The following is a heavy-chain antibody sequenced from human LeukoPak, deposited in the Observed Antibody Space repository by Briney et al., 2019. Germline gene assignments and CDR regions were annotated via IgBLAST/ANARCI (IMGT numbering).Heavy chain of an antibody. CDR2: TYYRSKWYN. CDR1: GDSVSSNSAA. J-gene: IGHJ4*02. CDR3: AREWGSIAAPFDY. Sequence: SQTLSLTCAISGDSVSSNSAAWNWIRQYPSRGLEWLGRTYYRSKWYNDYAVSVKSRITINPDTSKNQFSLQLNSVTPEDTAVYYCAREWGSIAAPFDYWGQGTLVTVSS. V-gene: IGHV6-1*01. D-gene: IGHD6-25*01.